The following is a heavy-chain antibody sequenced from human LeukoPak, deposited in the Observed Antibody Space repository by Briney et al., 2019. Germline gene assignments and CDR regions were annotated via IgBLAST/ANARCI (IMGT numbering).Heavy chain of an antibody. Sequence: GGSLRLSCAASGFTFSTYGMNWVRQAPGKGLEGVSYINLNSRTIDYADSVRGRFTISRDNAKYSLYLHMNSLRAEDTAVYYCARGGAARPDYWGQGTLVTVFS. CDR1: GFTFSTYG. J-gene: IGHJ4*02. D-gene: IGHD6-6*01. V-gene: IGHV3-48*01. CDR3: ARGGAARPDY. CDR2: INLNSRTI.